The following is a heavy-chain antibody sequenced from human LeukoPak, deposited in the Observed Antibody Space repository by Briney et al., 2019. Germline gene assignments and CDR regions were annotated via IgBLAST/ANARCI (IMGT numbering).Heavy chain of an antibody. CDR2: MYSGGDT. J-gene: IGHJ5*02. D-gene: IGHD6-13*01. CDR1: GFTFSTYW. Sequence: PGGSLRLSCAASGFTFSTYWMSWVRQAPGKGLEWVSVMYSGGDTYYADSVKGRFTFSRDISKNTLYLQMNGLRTEDTAMYYCARDAPQVPAAGVLASWGQGTLVTVSS. V-gene: IGHV3-53*01. CDR3: ARDAPQVPAAGVLAS.